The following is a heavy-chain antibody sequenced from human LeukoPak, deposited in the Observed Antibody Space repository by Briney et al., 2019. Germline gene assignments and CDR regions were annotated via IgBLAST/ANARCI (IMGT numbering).Heavy chain of an antibody. V-gene: IGHV3-23*01. CDR1: GFTFSSYA. CDR3: AKDLLSSSYYYDSSGYPFDY. J-gene: IGHJ4*02. CDR2: ISGSGAGT. Sequence: SGGSLRLSCAASGFTFSSYAMSWVRQAPGKGLEWVSAISGSGAGTYYGDSVKGRFTISRDNSKKTVFLQMNSLRAEDTAVYYCAKDLLSSSYYYDSSGYPFDYWGQGTLVTVSS. D-gene: IGHD3-22*01.